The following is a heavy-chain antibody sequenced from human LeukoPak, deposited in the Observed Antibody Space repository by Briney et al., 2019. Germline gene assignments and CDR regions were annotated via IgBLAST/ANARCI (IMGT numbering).Heavy chain of an antibody. CDR1: AYTFTGYY. Sequence: ASLNVSPKASAYTFTGYYVHWVRQAFEQRREWMGWINPNSGGTNYAQKFQGRVTMTRDTSISTAYMELSRLRSDDTAVYYCARDPSIWGYNWFDPWGQGTLVTVSS. CDR3: ARDPSIWGYNWFDP. CDR2: INPNSGGT. D-gene: IGHD7-27*01. V-gene: IGHV1-2*02. J-gene: IGHJ5*02.